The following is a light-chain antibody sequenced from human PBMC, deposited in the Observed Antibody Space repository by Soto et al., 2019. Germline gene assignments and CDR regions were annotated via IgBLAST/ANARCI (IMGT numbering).Light chain of an antibody. CDR1: QSVSSSY. V-gene: IGKV3-20*01. CDR3: QQYGSSPVT. CDR2: GAS. Sequence: EIVLTQSPGTLSLSPGERATLSCRASQSVSSSYLSWYQQKPGQAPRPLLYGASSRATGIPHRFSGSGSGTDFTLTISRLEPEDFAGYYCQQYGSSPVTFGQGTKLEIK. J-gene: IGKJ2*01.